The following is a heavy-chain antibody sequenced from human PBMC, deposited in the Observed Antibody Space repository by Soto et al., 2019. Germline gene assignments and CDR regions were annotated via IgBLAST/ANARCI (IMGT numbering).Heavy chain of an antibody. V-gene: IGHV3-33*01. J-gene: IGHJ4*02. CDR3: ARGSQLRVLGIDY. D-gene: IGHD2-15*01. CDR2: IWFDGSDT. CDR1: GFTFSNYG. Sequence: GGSLRLSCAASGFTFSNYGMHWVRQAPGKGLEWVAVIWFDGSDTYYADSVKGRFTISRDNSKNTLYLQMNSLRAGDTAVYYCARGSQLRVLGIDYWGQGTLVTAPQ.